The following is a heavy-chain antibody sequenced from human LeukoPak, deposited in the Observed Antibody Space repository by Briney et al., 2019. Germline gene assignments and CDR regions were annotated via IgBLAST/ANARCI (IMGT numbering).Heavy chain of an antibody. V-gene: IGHV1-18*01. J-gene: IGHJ4*02. Sequence: ASVKVSCKASGYTFTSYGISWVRQAPGQGLEWMGWISAYNGNTNYAQKLQGRVTMTTDTSTSTAYMELRSLRSDDTAVYYCARDRLGLYSGYVLFDYWGQGTLVTVSS. CDR2: ISAYNGNT. CDR1: GYTFTSYG. CDR3: ARDRLGLYSGYVLFDY. D-gene: IGHD5-12*01.